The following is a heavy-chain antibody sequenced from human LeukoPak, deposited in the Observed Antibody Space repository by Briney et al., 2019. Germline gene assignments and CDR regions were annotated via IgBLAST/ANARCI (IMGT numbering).Heavy chain of an antibody. V-gene: IGHV3-49*03. CDR2: IRSKADGGTT. D-gene: IGHD3-22*01. Sequence: PGGSLRLSCTASGFTFGDYAMSWFRQAPGKGLEWVGFIRSKADGGTTEYAASVKGRFTISRDDSKSIAYLQMNSLKTEDTAVYYCTRTRYYYDSSGYYLFDYWGQGTLVTVSS. J-gene: IGHJ4*02. CDR3: TRTRYYYDSSGYYLFDY. CDR1: GFTFGDYA.